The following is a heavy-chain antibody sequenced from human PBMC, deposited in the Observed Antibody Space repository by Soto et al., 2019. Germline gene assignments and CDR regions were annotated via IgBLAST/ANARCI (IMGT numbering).Heavy chain of an antibody. J-gene: IGHJ6*02. V-gene: IGHV3-33*01. CDR1: GVTFSSYG. D-gene: IGHD3-22*01. Sequence: GGSLRLSCASSGVTFSSYGMHWVRQAPGKGLEWVAVIWYDGSNKYYADSVKGRFTISRDNSKNTLYLQMNSLRAEDTAVYYCARDRYDSSGYYYVGYYYYYYGMDVWGQGTTVTVSS. CDR2: IWYDGSNK. CDR3: ARDRYDSSGYYYVGYYYYYYGMDV.